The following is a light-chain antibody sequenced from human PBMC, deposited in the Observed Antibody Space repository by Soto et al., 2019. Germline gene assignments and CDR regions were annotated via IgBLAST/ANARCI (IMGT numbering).Light chain of an antibody. CDR2: DAS. V-gene: IGKV3-11*01. J-gene: IGKJ4*01. Sequence: EIVLTQSPATLSLSPGERATLSCRASQSVSSYLAWYQQKPGQAPRLFIYDASNRATGIPARFSGSGSGTDFTLTISSLEPEDFAVYYCQQRSNWPPVFGGGTKVEIK. CDR3: QQRSNWPPV. CDR1: QSVSSY.